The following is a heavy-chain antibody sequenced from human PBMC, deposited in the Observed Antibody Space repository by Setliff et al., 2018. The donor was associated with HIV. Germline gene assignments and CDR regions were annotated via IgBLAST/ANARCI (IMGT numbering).Heavy chain of an antibody. CDR2: MNPNSGNT. CDR1: GYTFTSYD. Sequence: ASVKVSCKASGYTFTSYDINWVRQATGQGLEWMGWMNPNSGNTGYAQKFQGRVTMTRNTSISTAYMELRSLTSDDTAVYYCARALYGDYGGDINWFDPWGQGTLVTVSS. J-gene: IGHJ5*02. D-gene: IGHD4-17*01. V-gene: IGHV1-8*01. CDR3: ARALYGDYGGDINWFDP.